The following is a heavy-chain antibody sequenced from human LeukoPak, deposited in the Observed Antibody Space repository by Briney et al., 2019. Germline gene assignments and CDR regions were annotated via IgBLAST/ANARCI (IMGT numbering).Heavy chain of an antibody. CDR3: ARQDYSGYVQYYFDY. CDR2: IYYSGST. V-gene: IGHV4-39*01. J-gene: IGHJ4*02. CDR1: GGSISSSSYY. Sequence: PSETPSLTCTVSGGSISSSSYYWGWIRQPPGKGLEWIGSIYYSGSTYYNPSLKSRVTISVDTSKNQFSLKLSSVTAADTAVYYCARQDYSGYVQYYFDYWGQGTLVTVSS. D-gene: IGHD5-12*01.